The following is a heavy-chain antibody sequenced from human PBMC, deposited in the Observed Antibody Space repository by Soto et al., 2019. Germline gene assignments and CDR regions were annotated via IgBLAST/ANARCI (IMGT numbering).Heavy chain of an antibody. CDR3: ARADIVVESAAFLGFDP. V-gene: IGHV1-2*02. J-gene: IGHJ5*02. CDR1: GYTFTGYY. D-gene: IGHD2-2*01. Sequence: GASVKVSCKASGYTFTGYYMHWVRQAPGQGLEWMGWINPNSGGTNYAQKFQGRVTMTRNTSISTAYMELSSLRSEDTAVYYCARADIVVESAAFLGFDPWGQGTLVTVSS. CDR2: INPNSGGT.